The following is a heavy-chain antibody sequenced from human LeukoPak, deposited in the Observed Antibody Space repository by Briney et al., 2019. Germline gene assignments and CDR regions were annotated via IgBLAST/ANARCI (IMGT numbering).Heavy chain of an antibody. V-gene: IGHV1-2*02. CDR1: GYTLTDYY. Sequence: ASVKVSCKASGYTLTDYYIHWLRQAPGQGLEWMGWINPNTGGTNYAQKFQGRVTMTRDTSISTAYMELRSLRSDDTAVYYCARDHGIVVVITLDYWGRGTLVTVSS. D-gene: IGHD3-22*01. J-gene: IGHJ4*02. CDR3: ARDHGIVVVITLDY. CDR2: INPNTGGT.